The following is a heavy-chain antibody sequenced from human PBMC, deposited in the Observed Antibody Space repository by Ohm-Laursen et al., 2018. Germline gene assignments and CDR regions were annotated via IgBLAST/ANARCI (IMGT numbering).Heavy chain of an antibody. CDR2: INPSGGST. CDR1: GYTFTSHY. D-gene: IGHD6-13*01. Sequence: ASVKVSCKASGYTFTSHYMHWVRQAPGQGLEWMGTINPSGGSTSYAQNFQGRVTITRDMSTSTAYMELSSLRSEDTAVYYCATSGYSSSWTTADYWGQGTLVTVSS. J-gene: IGHJ4*02. CDR3: ATSGYSSSWTTADY. V-gene: IGHV1-46*01.